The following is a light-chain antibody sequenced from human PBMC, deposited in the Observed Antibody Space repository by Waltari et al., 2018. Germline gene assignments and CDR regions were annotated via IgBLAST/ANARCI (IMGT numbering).Light chain of an antibody. CDR3: QQSYSTLMYT. CDR2: AAS. J-gene: IGKJ2*01. CDR1: QSISSY. Sequence: DIQMTQSTSSLSACVGDRVTITGRASQSISSYLNWYEQKQGKAPKLLIYAASSLQSGVPSRFSGSGSGTDFTLTISSLQPEDFATYYCQQSYSTLMYTFGQGTKLEIK. V-gene: IGKV1-39*01.